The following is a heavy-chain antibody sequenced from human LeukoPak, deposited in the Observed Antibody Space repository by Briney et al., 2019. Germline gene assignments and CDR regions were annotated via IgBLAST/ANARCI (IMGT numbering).Heavy chain of an antibody. CDR1: GGSISSYY. D-gene: IGHD6-19*01. CDR3: ARAIAVAGTRRFDP. CDR2: IYYSGST. V-gene: IGHV4-59*12. J-gene: IGHJ5*02. Sequence: PSETLSLTCTVSGGSISSYYWSWIRQPPGKGLEWIGYIYYSGSTYYNPSLKSRVTISVDTSKNQFSLKLSSVTAADTAVYYCARAIAVAGTRRFDPWGQGTLVTVSS.